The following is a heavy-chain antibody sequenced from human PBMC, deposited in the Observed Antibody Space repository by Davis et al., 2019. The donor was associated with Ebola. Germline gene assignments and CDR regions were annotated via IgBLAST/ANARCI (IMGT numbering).Heavy chain of an antibody. CDR2: INAGNGNT. J-gene: IGHJ5*02. Sequence: ASVKVSCKASGYTFTSYAMHWVRQAPGQRLEWMGWINAGNGNTKYSQKFQGRVTITRDTSASTAYMELSSLRSEDTAVYYCARNWDLVYANWFDPWGQGTLVTVSS. D-gene: IGHD2-8*01. CDR1: GYTFTSYA. V-gene: IGHV1-3*01. CDR3: ARNWDLVYANWFDP.